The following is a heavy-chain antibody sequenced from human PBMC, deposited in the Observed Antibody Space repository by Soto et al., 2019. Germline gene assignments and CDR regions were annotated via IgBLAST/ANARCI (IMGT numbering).Heavy chain of an antibody. D-gene: IGHD4-4*01. CDR3: VRDSNGDY. V-gene: IGHV3-74*01. CDR2: IDHDGPT. Sequence: EVQLVESGGGLVQPGGSLSLSCAGYGFPFSNYWMHWVRQAPGKGLEWVSRIDHDGPTDYADSVRGRFTISRDNAENTLYLQMNSLRPEDTAVYYCVRDSNGDYWGQGTLVTVSS. J-gene: IGHJ4*02. CDR1: GFPFSNYW.